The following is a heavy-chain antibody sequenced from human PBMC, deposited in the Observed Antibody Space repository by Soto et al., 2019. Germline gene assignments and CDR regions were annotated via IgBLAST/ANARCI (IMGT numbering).Heavy chain of an antibody. CDR2: IIPIFDTA. CDR1: GGTFSSYA. J-gene: IGHJ6*02. Sequence: QVQLVQSGAEVKKPGSSVRVSCKASGGTFSSYAISWVRQAPGQGLEWMGGIIPIFDTADYAQKFQGRVTITADESTSTAYMELSSRRSEDTAVYYCATQPMATITYYSGMDVWGQGTTVTVSS. CDR3: ATQPMATITYYSGMDV. D-gene: IGHD5-12*01. V-gene: IGHV1-69*12.